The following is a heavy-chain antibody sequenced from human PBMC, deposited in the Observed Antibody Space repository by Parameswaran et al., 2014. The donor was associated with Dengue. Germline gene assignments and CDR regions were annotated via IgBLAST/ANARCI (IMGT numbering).Heavy chain of an antibody. CDR3: ARYGGGSYDALDI. V-gene: IGHV4-34*01. J-gene: IGHJ3*02. D-gene: IGHD3-10*01. CDR2: INQSGTT. Sequence: PGKGLEWIGEINQSGTTNYNPSLKSRVTISEDTSNNQLSLKLTAVTAADTAVYYCARYGGGSYDALDIWGQGTMVTVSS.